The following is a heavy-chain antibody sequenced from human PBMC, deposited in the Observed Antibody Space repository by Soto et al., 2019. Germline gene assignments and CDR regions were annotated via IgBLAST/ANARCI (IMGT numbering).Heavy chain of an antibody. CDR1: GGTFSSYP. CDR3: ARAPRALQQLCWFEP. D-gene: IGHD6-13*01. V-gene: IGHV1-69*06. CDR2: IIPIFGTA. J-gene: IGHJ5*02. Sequence: VASVKVSCKASGGTFSSYPISWVRHAPGQGLEWMGGIIPIFGTANYAQKFQGRVTITADKSTSTAYMELSSLRSEGTAEYYCARAPRALQQLCWFEPCEKRTLVT.